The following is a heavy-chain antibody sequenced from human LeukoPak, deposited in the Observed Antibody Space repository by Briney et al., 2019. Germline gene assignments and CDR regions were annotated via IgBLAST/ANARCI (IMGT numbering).Heavy chain of an antibody. Sequence: GGSLRLSCAASGFTFTTYAMSWVRQAPGKGLKWVSGISGSGGSTYYADSVKGRFTISRDNSKNTLYLQMNSLRAEDTAVYYCAKEGGWYEYHWGQGTLVTVSS. V-gene: IGHV3-23*01. D-gene: IGHD6-19*01. CDR2: ISGSGGST. CDR3: AKEGGWYEYH. CDR1: GFTFTTYA. J-gene: IGHJ5*02.